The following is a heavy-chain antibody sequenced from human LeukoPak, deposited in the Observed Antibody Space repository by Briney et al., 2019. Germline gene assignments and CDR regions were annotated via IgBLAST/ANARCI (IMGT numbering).Heavy chain of an antibody. CDR1: GFTFDDYA. J-gene: IGHJ6*02. Sequence: PGRSLRLSCAASGFTFDDYAMHWVRQAPGKGLEWVSGITWNSGYIGYADSVKGRFTISRDNAKNSLYLQMNSLRTEDTALYYCAKDHTYDSSGYYSKYYYYGMDVWGQGTTVTVSS. CDR2: ITWNSGYI. CDR3: AKDHTYDSSGYYSKYYYYGMDV. D-gene: IGHD3-22*01. V-gene: IGHV3-9*01.